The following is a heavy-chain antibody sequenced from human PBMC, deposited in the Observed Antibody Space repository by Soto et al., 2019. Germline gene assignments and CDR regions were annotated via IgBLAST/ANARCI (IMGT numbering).Heavy chain of an antibody. CDR1: GFTFSSYS. CDR3: ASDPGLARPYYDA. V-gene: IGHV3-21*01. Sequence: EVQLVESGGGLVKPGRSLRLSCAASGFTFSSYSMNWVRQAPGKGLEWVSSISSSSSYIYYADSVKGRFTISSDNAKNSVYVQINMLRDEDTAVHYWASDPGLARPYYDAWGQGTLVTGYS. CDR2: ISSSSSYI. J-gene: IGHJ4*02. D-gene: IGHD6-6*01.